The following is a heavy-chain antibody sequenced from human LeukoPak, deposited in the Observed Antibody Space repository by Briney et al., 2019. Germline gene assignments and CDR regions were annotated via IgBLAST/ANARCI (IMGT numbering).Heavy chain of an antibody. J-gene: IGHJ4*02. CDR1: GFTFSSYS. CDR3: ARGHDYISGWYVY. CDR2: ISSSSSYI. D-gene: IGHD6-19*01. V-gene: IGHV3-21*01. Sequence: GGSLRLSCAASGFTFSSYSMNWVRQAPGKGLEWVSSISSSSSYIYYADSVKGRFTISRDNAKNSLYLQMNSLRAEDTAVYYCARGHDYISGWYVYWGQGTLVTVSS.